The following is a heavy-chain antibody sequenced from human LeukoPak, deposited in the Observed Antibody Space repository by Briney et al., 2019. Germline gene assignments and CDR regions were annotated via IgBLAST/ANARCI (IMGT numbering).Heavy chain of an antibody. D-gene: IGHD3-9*01. CDR2: IIPIFGTA. Sequence: GASVKVSCKASGGTFSSYAISWVRQAPGQGLEWMGGIIPIFGTANYAQKFQGRVTITADESTSTAYMELSSLRSEDTAVYYCARRKGGILTGYYTDYYGMDVWGKGTTVTVSS. V-gene: IGHV1-69*13. CDR1: GGTFSSYA. J-gene: IGHJ6*04. CDR3: ARRKGGILTGYYTDYYGMDV.